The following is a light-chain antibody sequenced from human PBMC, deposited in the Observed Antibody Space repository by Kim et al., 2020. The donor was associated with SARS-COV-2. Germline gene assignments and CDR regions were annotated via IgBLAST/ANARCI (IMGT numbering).Light chain of an antibody. Sequence: SVGDRVIITCRASQSISSHVNWYQQKPGKAPKLLIYAASSLQSGVPSRFTGSGSGTEFTLTIRTLQPEDSATYYCQQGYSSPQITFGQGTRLEIK. CDR3: QQGYSSPQIT. CDR2: AAS. J-gene: IGKJ5*01. V-gene: IGKV1-39*01. CDR1: QSISSH.